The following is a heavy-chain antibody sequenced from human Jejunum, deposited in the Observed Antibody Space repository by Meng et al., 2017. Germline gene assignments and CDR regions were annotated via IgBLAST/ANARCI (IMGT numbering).Heavy chain of an antibody. Sequence: GESLKISCAVTGFTFGSFGMHWIRQAPGKGLEWVAGIWPDGRQKDHVDSVKGRFTISRDNSKNTLYLQMNSLRVDDTAIYYCARWEWQYLAYFDQWGQGTLVTVSS. CDR1: GFTFGSFG. D-gene: IGHD3-3*01. J-gene: IGHJ4*02. V-gene: IGHV3-33*01. CDR2: IWPDGRQK. CDR3: ARWEWQYLAYFDQ.